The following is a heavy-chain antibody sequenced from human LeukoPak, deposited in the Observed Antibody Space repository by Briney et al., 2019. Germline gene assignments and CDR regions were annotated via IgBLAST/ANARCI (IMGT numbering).Heavy chain of an antibody. Sequence: GGSLRLSCAVSGFTVSGNYMSWVRQAPGKVLEWVSLIYSGGTTYYADSVKGRFTISRDNAKNSLYLQMNSLRAEDTALYYCAKSTSGSYFLSSFDYWGQGTLVTVSS. CDR3: AKSTSGSYFLSSFDY. CDR2: IYSGGTT. V-gene: IGHV3-53*05. D-gene: IGHD3-10*01. J-gene: IGHJ4*02. CDR1: GFTVSGNY.